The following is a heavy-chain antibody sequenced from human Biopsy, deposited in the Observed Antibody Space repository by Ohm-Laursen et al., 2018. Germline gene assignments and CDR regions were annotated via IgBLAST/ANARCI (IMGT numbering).Heavy chain of an antibody. D-gene: IGHD3-22*01. J-gene: IGHJ5*02. Sequence: SSVKVSCKASGYTFTGYHVHWVRQAPGQGLEWLVCINAKTGDTNYAQKFQGRVTMTRDTSISTAYVDLSSLRSDDTAVYYCTRGGYYYDSLAYYYWFDPWGQGTLVTVSS. CDR2: INAKTGDT. CDR1: GYTFTGYH. V-gene: IGHV1-2*02. CDR3: TRGGYYYDSLAYYYWFDP.